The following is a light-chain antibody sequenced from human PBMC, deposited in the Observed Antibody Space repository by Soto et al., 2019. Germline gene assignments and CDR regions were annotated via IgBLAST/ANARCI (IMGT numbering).Light chain of an antibody. CDR1: SSDVGGHNF. CDR2: EVS. CDR3: SSYTSSSTVV. J-gene: IGLJ2*01. Sequence: QSALTQPPSASGSPGQSVTISCTGSSSDVGGHNFVSWYQQHPGKAPKLIIYEVSKRPAGVPDRFSGSKSGNTASLTISGLQAEDEADYYCSSYTSSSTVVFGGGTKVTVL. V-gene: IGLV2-8*01.